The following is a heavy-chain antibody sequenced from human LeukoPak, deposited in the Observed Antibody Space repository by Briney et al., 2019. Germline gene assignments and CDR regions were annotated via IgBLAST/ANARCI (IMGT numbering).Heavy chain of an antibody. Sequence: PSETLSLTCAVYGGSFSGYYWSWIRQPPGKGLEWIGEINHSGSTNYNPSLKSRVTISVDTSKNQFSLKLSPVTAADTAVYYCARRGYCSSTSCYDHHPYYYYGMDVWGQGTTVTVSS. J-gene: IGHJ6*02. V-gene: IGHV4-34*01. D-gene: IGHD2-2*01. CDR3: ARRGYCSSTSCYDHHPYYYYGMDV. CDR2: INHSGST. CDR1: GGSFSGYY.